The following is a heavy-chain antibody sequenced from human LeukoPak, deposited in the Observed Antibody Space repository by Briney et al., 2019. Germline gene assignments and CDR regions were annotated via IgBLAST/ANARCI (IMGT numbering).Heavy chain of an antibody. CDR3: ARHRYSGSYYFDY. Sequence: SVKVSCKASGYTFTSYYMHWVRQAPGQGLEWMGGIIPIFGTANYAQKFQGRVTITADESTSTAYMELSSLRSEDTAVYYCARHRYSGSYYFDYWGQGTLVTVSS. V-gene: IGHV1-69*13. J-gene: IGHJ4*02. D-gene: IGHD1-26*01. CDR1: GYTFTSYY. CDR2: IIPIFGTA.